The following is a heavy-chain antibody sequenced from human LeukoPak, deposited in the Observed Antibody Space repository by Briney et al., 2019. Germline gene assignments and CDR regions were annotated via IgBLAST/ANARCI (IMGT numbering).Heavy chain of an antibody. CDR3: ARHLSEYGEYTGEWQY. CDR1: GYTFANCW. J-gene: IGHJ4*02. CDR2: IYPGDSDT. D-gene: IGHD4/OR15-4a*01. Sequence: GESLKISCKGSGYTFANCWIGWVCQMPGKGLEFMGIIYPGDSDTRYSPSFQGQVTISADTSTSTAYLQWSSLKASDTAMYYCARHLSEYGEYTGEWQYWGQGTLVTVSS. V-gene: IGHV5-51*01.